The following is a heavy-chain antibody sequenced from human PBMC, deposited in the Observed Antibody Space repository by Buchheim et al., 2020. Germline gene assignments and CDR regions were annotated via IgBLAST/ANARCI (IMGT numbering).Heavy chain of an antibody. CDR2: IWYDGSNK. CDR3: ARERGGFLDSYGMDV. V-gene: IGHV3-33*01. J-gene: IGHJ6*02. D-gene: IGHD3/OR15-3a*01. CDR1: GFTFSSYG. Sequence: QVQLVESGGGVVQPGRSLRLSCAASGFTFSSYGMHWVRQAPGKGLEWVAVIWYDGSNKYYADSVKGRFTISRDNSKNKLYLQMNSLRAEDTAVYYCARERGGFLDSYGMDVWGQGTT.